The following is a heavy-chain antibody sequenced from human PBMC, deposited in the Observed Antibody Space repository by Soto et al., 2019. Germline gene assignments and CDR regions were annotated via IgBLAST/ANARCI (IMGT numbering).Heavy chain of an antibody. Sequence: SVKVSCKASGGTFSSYAISWVRQAPGQGLEWMGGIIPIFGTANYAQKFQGRVTITADESTSTAYMELSSLRSEDTAVYYCARRKVRGTEFDYWGQXTLVTGSS. CDR3: ARRKVRGTEFDY. D-gene: IGHD3-10*01. CDR2: IIPIFGTA. CDR1: GGTFSSYA. V-gene: IGHV1-69*13. J-gene: IGHJ4*02.